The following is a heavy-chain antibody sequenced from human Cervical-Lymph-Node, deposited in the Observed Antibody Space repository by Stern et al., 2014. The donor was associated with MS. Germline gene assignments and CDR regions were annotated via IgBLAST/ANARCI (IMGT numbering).Heavy chain of an antibody. CDR1: GYSFSNFW. CDR3: VRRRDSDSYDTFDI. Sequence: EVQLVQSGAEVKKPGESLKISCKTSGYSFSNFWIGWVRQKPGKGLEWIGIIYPEDSDTTYSPSFQGPVTISADESISTAYLQWRSLKASDTDMYYCVRRRDSDSYDTFDIWGQGTMLIVSS. J-gene: IGHJ3*02. D-gene: IGHD3-22*01. CDR2: IYPEDSDT. V-gene: IGHV5-51*01.